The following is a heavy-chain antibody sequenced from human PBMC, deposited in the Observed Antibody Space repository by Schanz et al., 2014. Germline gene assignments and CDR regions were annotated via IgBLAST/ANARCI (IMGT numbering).Heavy chain of an antibody. CDR2: FNDGGVNK. J-gene: IGHJ4*02. V-gene: IGHV3-23*01. Sequence: EVHLLESGGGLVEPGGSLRLSCATPGFSLDIFAVSWVRQAPGKGLEWVSSFNDGGVNKYYADSVKGRFTISSDNSKSTLYLQMSSLRAEDTAVYYCAKSQGSSFDSWGQGTLVTVSS. D-gene: IGHD6-13*01. CDR3: AKSQGSSFDS. CDR1: GFSLDIFA.